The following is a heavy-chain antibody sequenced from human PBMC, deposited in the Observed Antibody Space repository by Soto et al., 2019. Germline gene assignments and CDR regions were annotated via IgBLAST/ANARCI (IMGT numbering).Heavy chain of an antibody. CDR3: ARDSSSWSIWFDH. CDR1: GFTFNNYN. CDR2: ISTTGAYI. J-gene: IGHJ5*02. D-gene: IGHD6-13*01. Sequence: XGSLRLSCAASGFTFNNYNMNWVRQAPGKGLEWVSSISTTGAYIQYADSVKGRFTISRDNAKNSLYLQMNSLRAEDTAVYYCARDSSSWSIWFDHWGQGTLVTVSS. V-gene: IGHV3-21*01.